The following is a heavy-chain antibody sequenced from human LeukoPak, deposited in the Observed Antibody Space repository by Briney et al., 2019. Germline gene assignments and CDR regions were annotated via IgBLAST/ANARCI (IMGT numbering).Heavy chain of an antibody. CDR2: IQSKTDGGTT. D-gene: IGHD3-10*02. Sequence: GGSLRLSCAASGFTFNNAWMSWVRQAPGKGLEWVGRIQSKTDGGTTTYAAPVKDRFTISRDDSKNTLYLQMNSLRAEDTAVYYCAELGITMIGGVWGKGTTVTISS. V-gene: IGHV3-15*01. CDR1: GFTFNNAW. J-gene: IGHJ6*04. CDR3: AELGITMIGGV.